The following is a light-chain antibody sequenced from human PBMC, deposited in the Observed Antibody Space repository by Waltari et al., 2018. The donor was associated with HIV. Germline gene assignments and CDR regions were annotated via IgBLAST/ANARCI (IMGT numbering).Light chain of an antibody. CDR3: QSWDSRLGAGV. CDR2: ETT. Sequence: QSVLTQPPSVSAAPGQRVTLSCSGSSSNIGDNYVSWFQQVPGTAPKLLIYETTPRPSEIPDRCSGSRSDTSATLDIVGLQSGDEGTYYCQSWDSRLGAGVFGGGTMLTVL. J-gene: IGLJ2*01. CDR1: SSNIGDNY. V-gene: IGLV1-51*01.